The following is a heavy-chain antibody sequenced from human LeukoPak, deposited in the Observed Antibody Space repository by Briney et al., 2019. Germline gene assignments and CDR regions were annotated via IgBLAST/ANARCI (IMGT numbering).Heavy chain of an antibody. CDR3: TRARGGYYGSSAYYPAPAVDY. V-gene: IGHV4-4*07. D-gene: IGHD3-22*01. CDR1: GGSISSYY. Sequence: SETLSLTCTVSGGSISSYYRSWIRQPAGKGLEWIGRIYTSGSTNYNPSLKSRVTISVDTSKNQFSLKLSSVTAADTAVYYCTRARGGYYGSSAYYPAPAVDYWGQGTLVTVSS. J-gene: IGHJ4*02. CDR2: IYTSGST.